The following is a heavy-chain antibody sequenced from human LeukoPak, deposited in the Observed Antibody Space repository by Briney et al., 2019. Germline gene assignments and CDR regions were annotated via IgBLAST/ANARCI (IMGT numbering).Heavy chain of an antibody. J-gene: IGHJ6*03. CDR1: GLTFTTYG. Sequence: GGSLRLSCAASGLTFTTYGMHWVRQAPGKGLEYVSGISSDGTSTYYASSVKGRFIISRDICKNMLYLQVGSLIAEDMAVYYCAREQKYYYYMDVWGKGTTVTVSS. CDR3: AREQKYYYYMDV. D-gene: IGHD6-6*01. V-gene: IGHV3-64*01. CDR2: ISSDGTST.